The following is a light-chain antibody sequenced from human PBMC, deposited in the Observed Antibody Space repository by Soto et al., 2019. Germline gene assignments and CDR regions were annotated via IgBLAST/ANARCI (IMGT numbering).Light chain of an antibody. Sequence: DIQMTQSPSTLSASVGDRVTITCRASQSITNRLAWYQQKPGKAPKLLIYKASTLKSGVPSRFSGSGSGTEFTLTISRLEPEDFAVYYCQQYGSSPGTFGQGTKVDIK. CDR1: QSITNR. CDR2: KAS. J-gene: IGKJ1*01. CDR3: QQYGSSPGT. V-gene: IGKV1-5*03.